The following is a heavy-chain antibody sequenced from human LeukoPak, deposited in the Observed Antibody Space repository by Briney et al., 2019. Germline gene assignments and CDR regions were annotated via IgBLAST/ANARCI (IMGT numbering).Heavy chain of an antibody. CDR3: ARDRDGMEV. V-gene: IGHV4-4*02. J-gene: IGHJ6*02. CDR1: GDSISNNNW. Sequence: PSGTLSLTCAVSGDSISNNNWWTWVRQPPGKGLEWIGAIYHSGTTYYSPSLKSRVTISVDKSKNQFSLKLTSVTAADTAMYYCARDRDGMEVWGQGTTVTVSS. CDR2: IYHSGTT.